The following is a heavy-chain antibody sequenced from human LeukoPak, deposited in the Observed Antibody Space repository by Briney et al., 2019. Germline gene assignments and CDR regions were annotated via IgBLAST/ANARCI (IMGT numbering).Heavy chain of an antibody. D-gene: IGHD1-1*01. CDR2: IYHSGST. CDR1: GVSISSGGYY. CDR3: ARYTTGTPDAFDI. Sequence: PSQTLSLTCTVSGVSISSGGYYWSWIRQPPGKGLEWIGYIYHSGSTYYNPSLKSRVTISVDRSKNQFSLKLSSVTAADTAVYYCARYTTGTPDAFDIWGQGTMVTVSS. V-gene: IGHV4-30-2*01. J-gene: IGHJ3*02.